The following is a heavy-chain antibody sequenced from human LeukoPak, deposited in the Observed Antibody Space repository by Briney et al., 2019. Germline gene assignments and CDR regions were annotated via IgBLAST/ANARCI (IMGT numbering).Heavy chain of an antibody. CDR1: GYTFTGYY. Sequence: GASVKVSCKASGYTFTGYYMHWVRQAPGQGLEWMGRINPNSGGTNYAQKFQGRVTMTRDTSISTAYMELSRLRSDDTAVYYCASVIAAAGYYFDYWGQGTLVTVSS. V-gene: IGHV1-2*06. CDR3: ASVIAAAGYYFDY. J-gene: IGHJ4*02. CDR2: INPNSGGT. D-gene: IGHD6-13*01.